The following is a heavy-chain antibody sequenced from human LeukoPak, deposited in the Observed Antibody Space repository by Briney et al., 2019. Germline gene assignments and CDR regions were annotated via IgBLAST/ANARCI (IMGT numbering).Heavy chain of an antibody. V-gene: IGHV3-21*01. CDR3: AREDYDFWSGYYSKVNFDY. CDR1: GFTFSSYS. D-gene: IGHD3-3*01. CDR2: ISSSSSYI. J-gene: IGHJ4*02. Sequence: GGSLRLSCAASGFTFSSYSMNWVRQAPGKGLEWVSSISSSSSYIYYADSVKGRFTISRDNAKNSLYLQMNSLRAEDTAVYYCAREDYDFWSGYYSKVNFDYWGQRTLVTVSS.